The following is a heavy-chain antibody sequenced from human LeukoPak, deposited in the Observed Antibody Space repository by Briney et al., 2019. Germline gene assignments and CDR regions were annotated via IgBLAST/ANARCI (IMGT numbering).Heavy chain of an antibody. J-gene: IGHJ4*02. V-gene: IGHV1-18*01. CDR2: ISAYNGNT. Sequence: ASVKVSCKASGYTFISYGVSWVRQAPGQGLEWMGWISAYNGNTNYAQKLQGRVTMTTDTSTTTAYMDLRSLRSDDTAVHYCARGPYCSGGTCYSQYFDYWGQGTLVTVSS. CDR3: ARGPYCSGGTCYSQYFDY. D-gene: IGHD2-15*01. CDR1: GYTFISYG.